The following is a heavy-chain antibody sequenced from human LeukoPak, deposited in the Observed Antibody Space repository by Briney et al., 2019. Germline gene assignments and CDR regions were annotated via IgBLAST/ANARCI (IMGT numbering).Heavy chain of an antibody. CDR2: ISGSGGST. CDR3: AKGFVTDSSGYYAVFAFDI. Sequence: PGGSLRLSCAASVFTFSTFAMSCVRQAPGKGLEWVSTISGSGGSTYYADSVKGRFTISRDNSKNTLYLQMNRLRAEDTAVYYCAKGFVTDSSGYYAVFAFDIWGQGTMVTVSS. J-gene: IGHJ3*02. D-gene: IGHD3-22*01. V-gene: IGHV3-23*01. CDR1: VFTFSTFA.